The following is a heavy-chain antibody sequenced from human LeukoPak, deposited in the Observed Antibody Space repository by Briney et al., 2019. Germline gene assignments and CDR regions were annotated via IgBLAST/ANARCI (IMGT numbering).Heavy chain of an antibody. CDR1: GFTFSRYA. D-gene: IGHD2-15*01. Sequence: GRSLRLSCAASGFTFSRYAMHWVRQAPGKGREWVAVISYDGSNKYYADSVKGRFTISRDNSKNTLYLQMNSLRAEDTAVYYCARDPGRVVAALDYWGQGTLVTVSS. V-gene: IGHV3-30*04. J-gene: IGHJ4*02. CDR3: ARDPGRVVAALDY. CDR2: ISYDGSNK.